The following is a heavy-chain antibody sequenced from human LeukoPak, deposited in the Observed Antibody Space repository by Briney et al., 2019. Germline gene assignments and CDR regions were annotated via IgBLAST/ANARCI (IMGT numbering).Heavy chain of an antibody. CDR2: INSDGSGT. V-gene: IGHV3-74*01. Sequence: GGSLRLSCAASGFTFSNYWMHWVRHAPRKGRVWVSRINSDGSGTTYADSVRGRFTISRDNAKNTLYLQVNSLRAEDTAVYYCARTEGTVAYDSWGQGTLVTVSS. D-gene: IGHD4-23*01. CDR1: GFTFSNYW. CDR3: ARTEGTVAYDS. J-gene: IGHJ5*01.